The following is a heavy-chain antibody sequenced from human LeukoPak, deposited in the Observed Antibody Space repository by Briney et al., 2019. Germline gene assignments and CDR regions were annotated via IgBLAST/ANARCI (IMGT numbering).Heavy chain of an antibody. CDR1: GFTFSRYW. J-gene: IGHJ4*02. CDR2: IRSDGSTT. D-gene: IGHD3-10*01. Sequence: PGGSLRLPCAASGFTFSRYWMHWVRQAPGKGLVWVSFIRSDGSTTYADSVKGRFTISRDNAKNTLYLQMNSLRAEDTAVYYCARDGVGEDYWGQGTLVTVSS. V-gene: IGHV3-74*01. CDR3: ARDGVGEDY.